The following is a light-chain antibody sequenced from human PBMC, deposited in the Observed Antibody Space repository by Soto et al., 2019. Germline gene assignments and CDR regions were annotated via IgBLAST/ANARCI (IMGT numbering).Light chain of an antibody. CDR1: ESVYIT. J-gene: IGKJ4*01. Sequence: EKVMTQSPAILSASPGERATLSCRASESVYITLAWYQQKPGQAPRLLIYGASTRATGIPARFSGSGSGTEFTLTISSLQSEDFAVYYCHQYSSWPLTFGGGTKVEIK. CDR3: HQYSSWPLT. V-gene: IGKV3-15*01. CDR2: GAS.